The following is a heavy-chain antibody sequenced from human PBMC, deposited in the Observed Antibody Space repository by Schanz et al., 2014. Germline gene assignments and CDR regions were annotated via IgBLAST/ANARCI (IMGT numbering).Heavy chain of an antibody. CDR1: GFSLNTYG. J-gene: IGHJ6*02. V-gene: IGHV3-30*19. CDR3: AREEGWGIAAAGPKHYYYGMDV. D-gene: IGHD6-13*01. Sequence: QAPLMESGGGVVQPGTSLILSCSVSGFSLNTYGIHWFRQPAGKGLEWVAVISYDGSNKYYADSVKGRFTISRDNSKNTLYLQMNSLRADDTAVYYCAREEGWGIAAAGPKHYYYGMDVWGQGTTVTVSS. CDR2: ISYDGSNK.